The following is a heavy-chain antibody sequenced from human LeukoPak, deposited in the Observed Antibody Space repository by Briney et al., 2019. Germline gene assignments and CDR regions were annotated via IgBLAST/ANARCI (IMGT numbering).Heavy chain of an antibody. CDR3: ATSGGGLLGSTTTGDYFDF. CDR1: GYTFTSYD. Sequence: ASVKVSCKASGYTFTSYDINWVRQAPGQGPEWMGWINPNSGGTKYAQKFQGWVTMTRDTSISTAYMERSGLTSDATAVYYCATSGGGLLGSTTTGDYFDFWGQGTLVTVSS. J-gene: IGHJ4*02. V-gene: IGHV1-2*04. D-gene: IGHD3-16*01. CDR2: INPNSGGT.